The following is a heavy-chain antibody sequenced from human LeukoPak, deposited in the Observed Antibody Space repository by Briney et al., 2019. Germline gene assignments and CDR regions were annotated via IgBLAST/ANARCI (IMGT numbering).Heavy chain of an antibody. CDR2: IYYNEST. V-gene: IGHV4-61*01. CDR1: GGSISSSTYY. J-gene: IGHJ4*02. CDR3: ARGRWLVNY. Sequence: PSETLSLTCTVSGGSISSSTYYWSWIRQPVGKGLEWIGYIYYNESTNYNPSVKSRVTISADTSKNQFSLKLRSVTAADTAVYYCARGRWLVNYWGQGTLVTVSS. D-gene: IGHD6-19*01.